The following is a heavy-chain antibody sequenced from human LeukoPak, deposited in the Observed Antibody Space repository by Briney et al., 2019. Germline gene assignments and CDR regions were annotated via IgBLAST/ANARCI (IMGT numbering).Heavy chain of an antibody. CDR2: IYYSGST. J-gene: IGHJ4*02. CDR1: GGSISSSSYY. D-gene: IGHD6-6*01. Sequence: SETLSLTCTVSGGSISSSSYYWGWIRQPPGKGLEWIGSIYYSGSTHYNPSLKSRVTISVDTSKNQFSLKLSSVTAADTAVYYCARVKDGSSSGHGVDWGQGTLVTVSS. V-gene: IGHV4-39*07. CDR3: ARVKDGSSSGHGVD.